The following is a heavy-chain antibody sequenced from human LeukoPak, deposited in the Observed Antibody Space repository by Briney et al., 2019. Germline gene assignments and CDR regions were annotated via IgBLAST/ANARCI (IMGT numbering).Heavy chain of an antibody. CDR1: GFTFSSSA. D-gene: IGHD4-11*01. CDR2: INNVGSHI. CDR3: TRDPTQYLRYGYFDY. J-gene: IGHJ4*02. Sequence: GGSLRLSCAASGFTFSSSAMNWVRQAPGKGLEWVSSINNVGSHIYYAGSVRGRFTISRDNAKNSLYLQMRSLRAEDTAVYYCTRDPTQYLRYGYFDYWGQGTLVTVSS. V-gene: IGHV3-21*01.